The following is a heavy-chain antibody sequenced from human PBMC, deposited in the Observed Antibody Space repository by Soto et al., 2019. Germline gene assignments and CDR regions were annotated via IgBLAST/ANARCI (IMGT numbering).Heavy chain of an antibody. CDR3: ARVGATTTYYFDY. Sequence: EVQLVESGGGLVKPGGSLRLSCAASGFTFSSYSMNWVRQAPGKGLEGVSSISSSSSYIYYADSVKGRFTISRDNAKNSLYLQMNSLRAEDTAVYYCARVGATTTYYFDYWGQGTLVTVSS. CDR2: ISSSSSYI. CDR1: GFTFSSYS. J-gene: IGHJ4*02. D-gene: IGHD1-26*01. V-gene: IGHV3-21*01.